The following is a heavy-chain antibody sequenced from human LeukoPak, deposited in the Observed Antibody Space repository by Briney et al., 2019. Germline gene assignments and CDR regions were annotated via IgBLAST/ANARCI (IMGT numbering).Heavy chain of an antibody. D-gene: IGHD6-19*01. Sequence: SETLSLTCTVSGGSISSYYWSWIRQPAGKGLEWIGRIYTSGSTNYNPSLKSRVTMSVDTSKNQFSLKLSSVTAADTAVYYCAREDSSGWYGAYYYYGMDVWGQGATVTVSS. J-gene: IGHJ6*02. CDR3: AREDSSGWYGAYYYYGMDV. V-gene: IGHV4-4*07. CDR2: IYTSGST. CDR1: GGSISSYY.